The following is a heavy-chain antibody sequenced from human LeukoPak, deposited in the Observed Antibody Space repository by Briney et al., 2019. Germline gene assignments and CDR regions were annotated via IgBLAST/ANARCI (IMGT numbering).Heavy chain of an antibody. J-gene: IGHJ4*02. D-gene: IGHD3-22*01. CDR1: GFSFSNYA. CDR3: AKGTQYYYDSSGYYLDY. CDR2: ISGSGGST. Sequence: PGGSLRLSCAASGFSFSNYAMSWVRQAPGKGLEWVSAISGSGGSTYYADSVKGRFTISRDNSKNTLYLQMNSLRAEDTAVYYCAKGTQYYYDSSGYYLDYWGQGTLVTVSS. V-gene: IGHV3-23*01.